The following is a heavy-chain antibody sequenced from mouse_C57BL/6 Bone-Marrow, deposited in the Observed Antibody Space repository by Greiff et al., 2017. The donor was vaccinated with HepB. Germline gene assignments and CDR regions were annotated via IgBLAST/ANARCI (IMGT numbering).Heavy chain of an antibody. V-gene: IGHV1-82*01. CDR2: IYPGDGDT. D-gene: IGHD1-1*01. Sequence: QVQLQQSGPERVKPGASVKIAGKASGYACRSSGRNGGKQRPGKGLEWIGRIYPGDGDTNYNGKFKGKATLTADKSSSTAYMQLSSLTSEDSAVYFCARNGRSLASLSSWGPGPSFPLSS. J-gene: IGHJ4*01. CDR3: ARNGRSLASLSS. CDR1: GYACRSSG.